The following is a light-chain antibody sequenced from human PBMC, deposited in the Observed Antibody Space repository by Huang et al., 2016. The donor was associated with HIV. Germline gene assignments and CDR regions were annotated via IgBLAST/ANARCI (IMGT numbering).Light chain of an antibody. V-gene: IGKV1-5*03. Sequence: DIQMTQSPSTLSASVGDRVTITCRASQIISGWLAWYQQKPGKAPKLLIYKASSLESGVPSRFSGSGSGTEFTLPISSLQPDDFATYYCQQYSSYSWTFGQGTKVEIK. CDR1: QIISGW. CDR3: QQYSSYSWT. CDR2: KAS. J-gene: IGKJ1*01.